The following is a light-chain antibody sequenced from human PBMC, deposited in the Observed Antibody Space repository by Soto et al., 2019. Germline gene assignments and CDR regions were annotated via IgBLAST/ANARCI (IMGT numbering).Light chain of an antibody. Sequence: QSVLTQPPSVSGAPGQRVTISCTGSNSNIGADYGVHWYQQFPGTAPKLLISNYTNRPSGVPDRFSGSRSVSSASMGITGLQSEYEADYYCQSFDTSLTRPILGVATKLTVL. CDR1: NSNIGADYG. J-gene: IGLJ2*01. CDR3: QSFDTSLTRPI. CDR2: NYT. V-gene: IGLV1-40*01.